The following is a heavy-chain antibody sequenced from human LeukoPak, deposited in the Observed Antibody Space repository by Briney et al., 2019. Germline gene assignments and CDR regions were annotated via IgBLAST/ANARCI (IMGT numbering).Heavy chain of an antibody. CDR2: VSDSGTT. CDR1: GGSISSYY. D-gene: IGHD6-19*01. Sequence: SETLSLTCTVSGGSISSYYWSWIRQPPGKGLEWFGYVSDSGTTNYNPSLKSRVTISVDTSKNQFSLKLSSVTAADTAVYYCARGIGVAVAPFDYWGQGTLVTVSS. V-gene: IGHV4-59*12. J-gene: IGHJ4*02. CDR3: ARGIGVAVAPFDY.